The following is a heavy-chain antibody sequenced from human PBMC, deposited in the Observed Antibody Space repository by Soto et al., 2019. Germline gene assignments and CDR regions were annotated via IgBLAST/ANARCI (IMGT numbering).Heavy chain of an antibody. V-gene: IGHV3-9*01. J-gene: IGHJ5*02. CDR1: GFTFDDYA. CDR3: AKSSGPTEYYGSGSYGFDP. Sequence: GGSLRLSCAASGFTFDDYAMHWVRQAPGKGLEWVSGISWNSGSIGYADSVKGRFTISRDNAKNSLYLQMNSLRAEDTALYYCAKSSGPTEYYGSGSYGFDPWGQGTLVTVSS. CDR2: ISWNSGSI. D-gene: IGHD3-10*01.